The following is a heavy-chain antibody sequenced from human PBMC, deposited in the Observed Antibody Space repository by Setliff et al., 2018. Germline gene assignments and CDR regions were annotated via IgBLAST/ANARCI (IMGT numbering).Heavy chain of an antibody. V-gene: IGHV1-46*01. J-gene: IGHJ4*02. D-gene: IGHD2-8*01. CDR2: INPGGLTS. CDR1: GYSFTSHY. CDR3: ARLVRFCTKNTCQTLSGAEI. Sequence: ASVKVSCKTSGYSFTSHYMHWVRQAPGQGLEWMGIINPGGLTSSSTQKFEGRVTMTRDTSTNTAYMELRNLQSDDTAVYYCARLVRFCTKNTCQTLSGAEIWGQGTLVTVSS.